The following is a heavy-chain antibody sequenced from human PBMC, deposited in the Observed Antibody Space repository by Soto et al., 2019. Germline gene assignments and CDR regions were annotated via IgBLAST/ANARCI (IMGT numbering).Heavy chain of an antibody. Sequence: LSLTCTVSGGSITSSYWSWVRRPPGKGLEWIAYIYDTGISGYTPSTSYNPSLKSRVTMSVDTSKSQFSLKLTSVTAADTAVYYCARGEDAFFYYGLDVWGQGITVTVSS. J-gene: IGHJ6*02. CDR3: ARGEDAFFYYGLDV. CDR2: IYDTGISGYTPST. V-gene: IGHV4-59*01. CDR1: GGSITSSY.